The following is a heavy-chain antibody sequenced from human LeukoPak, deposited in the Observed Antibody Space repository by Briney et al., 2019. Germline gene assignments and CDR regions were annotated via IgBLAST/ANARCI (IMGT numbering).Heavy chain of an antibody. CDR3: ARWRWSGGFDY. CDR1: GYTFTSYG. D-gene: IGHD1-26*01. Sequence: ASVKVSCKASGYTFTSYGISWVRQAPGQGLEWMGWISAYNGNTNYAQKLQGRVTMTRDTSISTAYMELSRLRSDDTAVYYCARWRWSGGFDYWGQGTLVTVSS. J-gene: IGHJ4*02. CDR2: ISAYNGNT. V-gene: IGHV1-18*01.